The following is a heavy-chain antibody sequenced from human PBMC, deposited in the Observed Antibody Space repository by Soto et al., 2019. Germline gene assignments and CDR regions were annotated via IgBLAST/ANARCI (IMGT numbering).Heavy chain of an antibody. Sequence: PSETLSLTCAVSGGSISSSNWWSWVRQPPGKGLEWIGEIYHSGSTNYNPSLAGRVTISVETSKNQFSMKMTSVTAADTAVYYCARSYYDSLGFTVGPWGQGTLVTVSS. CDR3: ARSYYDSLGFTVGP. CDR2: IYHSGST. V-gene: IGHV4-4*02. D-gene: IGHD3-22*01. CDR1: GGSISSSNW. J-gene: IGHJ5*02.